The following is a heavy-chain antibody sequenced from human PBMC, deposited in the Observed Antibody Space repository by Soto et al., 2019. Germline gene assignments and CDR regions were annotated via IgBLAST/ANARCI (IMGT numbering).Heavy chain of an antibody. CDR1: GFTFSSVA. J-gene: IGHJ4*02. Sequence: GGSLRLSCAASGFTFSSVAMAWVRQVPGKGLEWVSSITDSGGSTDYADSVKGRFTISRDNSRNTLYLQMNSLRADDTAVYYCAKLYWNPRYFDYWGQGTRVTVSS. D-gene: IGHD1-1*01. V-gene: IGHV3-23*01. CDR3: AKLYWNPRYFDY. CDR2: ITDSGGST.